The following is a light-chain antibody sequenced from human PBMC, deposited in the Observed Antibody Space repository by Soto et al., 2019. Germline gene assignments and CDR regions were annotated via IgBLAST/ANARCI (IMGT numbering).Light chain of an antibody. V-gene: IGLV1-40*01. Sequence: QSVLTQPPSVSGAPGQRVTISCTGTSSNIGAGFDVHWYQQIPGTAPKLLIFGNTNRPSGVPERFSGARSGASASLAISEPQADDEAVYYCLSYDNSLNAILFGGGTKVTVL. CDR2: GNT. J-gene: IGLJ2*01. CDR3: LSYDNSLNAIL. CDR1: SSNIGAGFD.